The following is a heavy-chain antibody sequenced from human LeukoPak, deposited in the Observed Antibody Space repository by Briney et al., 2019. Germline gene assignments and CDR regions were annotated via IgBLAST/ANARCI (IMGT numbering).Heavy chain of an antibody. D-gene: IGHD2-8*01. V-gene: IGHV4-59*12. Sequence: SETLSLTCNVSGGSISSYYWSWIRQPPGKGLEWIGYIYYSGSTKYNPSLKSRVTISVDRSKNQFSLKLSSVTAADTAVYYCARSFCTNGPHGWFDPWGQGTLVTVSS. J-gene: IGHJ5*02. CDR2: IYYSGST. CDR3: ARSFCTNGPHGWFDP. CDR1: GGSISSYY.